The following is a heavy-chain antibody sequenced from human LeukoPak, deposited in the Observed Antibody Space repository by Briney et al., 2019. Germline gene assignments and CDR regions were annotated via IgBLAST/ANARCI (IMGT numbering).Heavy chain of an antibody. Sequence: PSETLSLTCTVSGGSISSGGYYWSCIRQHPGKGLEWIGYIYYSGSTNYNPSLKSRVTISVGTSKHQFSLKLGSVAAADTAVYYCGRGGVVTAILDWFDPWGQGTLVTVSS. V-gene: IGHV4-61*08. CDR3: GRGGVVTAILDWFDP. CDR2: IYYSGST. D-gene: IGHD2-21*02. CDR1: GGSISSGGYY. J-gene: IGHJ5*02.